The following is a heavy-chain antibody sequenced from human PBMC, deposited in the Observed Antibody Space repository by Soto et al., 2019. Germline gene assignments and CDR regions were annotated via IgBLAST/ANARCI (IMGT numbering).Heavy chain of an antibody. V-gene: IGHV4-31*03. D-gene: IGHD2-21*02. CDR3: ARVDGGNSYYFDY. CDR1: GGSISSGGYY. J-gene: IGHJ4*02. CDR2: IYSNGYT. Sequence: QVQLQESGPGLVKPSRTLSLTCTVSGGSISSGGYYWSWIRQHPEKGLECIGYIYSNGYTKYNPSLRSRVTMSVDTSKNQFSLKLSSVTAADTAVYYCARVDGGNSYYFDYWGQGTLVTVSS.